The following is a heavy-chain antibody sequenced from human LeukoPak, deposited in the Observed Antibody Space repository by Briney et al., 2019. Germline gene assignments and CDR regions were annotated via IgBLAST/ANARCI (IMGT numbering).Heavy chain of an antibody. CDR3: ATPFTRHGY. D-gene: IGHD2-8*01. Sequence: ASVKVSCKASGYTLTDYYLHWVRQAPGQGPEWMGWIIPDSGGTNYAQKFQGRVTMTRDTSIGTAYMELSRLRYDDTAVYYCATPFTRHGYWGQGTLVTVSS. J-gene: IGHJ4*02. CDR2: IIPDSGGT. CDR1: GYTLTDYY. V-gene: IGHV1-2*02.